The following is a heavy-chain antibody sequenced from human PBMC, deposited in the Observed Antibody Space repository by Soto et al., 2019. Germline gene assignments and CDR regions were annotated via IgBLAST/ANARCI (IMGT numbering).Heavy chain of an antibody. J-gene: IGHJ6*02. D-gene: IGHD3-10*01. CDR2: IKSKTDGGTT. Sequence: PGGSLRLSCAASGFTFSNAWMNWVRQAPGKGLEWVGRIKSKTDGGTTDYAAPVKGRFTISRDDSKNTLYLQMNSLKTEDTAVYYCTTDRRYYGSGSYYRPYYYGMDVWGQGTTVTVSS. V-gene: IGHV3-15*07. CDR3: TTDRRYYGSGSYYRPYYYGMDV. CDR1: GFTFSNAW.